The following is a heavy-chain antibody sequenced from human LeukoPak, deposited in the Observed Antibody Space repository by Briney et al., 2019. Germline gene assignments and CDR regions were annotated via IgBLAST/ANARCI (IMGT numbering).Heavy chain of an antibody. CDR3: ARDARSYGGDLQDYFDY. J-gene: IGHJ4*02. Sequence: GGSLRLSCAASGFTFSSYAMSWVRQAPGKVLEWVSAMSGSGGSTYYADSVKGRFTISRDNSKNTLYLQMNSLRAEDTAVYYCARDARSYGGDLQDYFDYWGQGTLVTVSS. CDR1: GFTFSSYA. V-gene: IGHV3-23*01. CDR2: MSGSGGST. D-gene: IGHD2-21*02.